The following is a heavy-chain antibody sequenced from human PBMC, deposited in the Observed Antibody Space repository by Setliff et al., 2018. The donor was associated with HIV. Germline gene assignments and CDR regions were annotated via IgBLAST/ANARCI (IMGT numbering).Heavy chain of an antibody. CDR1: GYTFTSYG. D-gene: IGHD3-3*01. CDR2: ISAYNGNT. CDR3: ARGYYNFWSGYYDSRFPNPIDAFDI. J-gene: IGHJ3*02. Sequence: ASVKVSCKASGYTFTSYGMNWVRHAPGQGLEWMGWISAYNGNTNYAQKLQGRVTMTTDTSTSTAYMELRSLRSDDTAVYYCARGYYNFWSGYYDSRFPNPIDAFDIWGQGTMVTVSS. V-gene: IGHV1-18*01.